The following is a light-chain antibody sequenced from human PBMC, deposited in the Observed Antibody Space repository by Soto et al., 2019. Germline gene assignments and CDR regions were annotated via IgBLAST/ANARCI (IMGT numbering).Light chain of an antibody. CDR2: GAS. V-gene: IGKV3-20*01. CDR3: RPYGSSPIT. CDR1: QSVSSSY. J-gene: IGKJ3*01. Sequence: EIVLTQSPGTLSLSPGERATLSCRASQSVSSSYLAWYQQKPGQAPRLLIYGASSRATGIPDRFSGSGSGTDFTLTISRLEPEDFAVYYCRPYGSSPITFGPGTKVDIK.